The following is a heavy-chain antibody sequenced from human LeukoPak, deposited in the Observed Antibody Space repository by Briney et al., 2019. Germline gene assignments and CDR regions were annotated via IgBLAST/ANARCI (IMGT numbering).Heavy chain of an antibody. J-gene: IGHJ5*02. CDR1: GFSLSTSGMC. D-gene: IGHD3-10*01. CDR3: ARLHYGSGTQLNWFDP. CDR2: IDWDNDK. Sequence: SGPALVKPTQTLTLTCTFSGFSLSTSGMCVSWIRQPPGKALEWLARIDWDNDKYYSTSLKTRLTISKDTSKNQVVLTMTNMDPVDTATYYCARLHYGSGTQLNWFDPWGQGTLVTVSS. V-gene: IGHV2-70*11.